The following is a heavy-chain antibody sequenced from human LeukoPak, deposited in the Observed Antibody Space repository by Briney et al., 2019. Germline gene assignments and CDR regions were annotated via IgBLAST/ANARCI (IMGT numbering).Heavy chain of an antibody. CDR2: INWNSGNI. Sequence: SLRLSRAASGVTLDDYAMHWVRQAPGKGLEWVSAINWNSGNIGYADSVKCRFTISRDNAKTSLYLQMNSLRAGDPAVYYCAELGITMIGGVWGKGTTVTISS. CDR3: AELGITMIGGV. D-gene: IGHD3-10*02. V-gene: IGHV3-9*01. J-gene: IGHJ6*04. CDR1: GVTLDDYA.